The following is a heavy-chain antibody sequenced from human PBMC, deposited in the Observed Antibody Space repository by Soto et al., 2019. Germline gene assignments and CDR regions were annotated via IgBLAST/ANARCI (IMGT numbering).Heavy chain of an antibody. CDR3: ATDDGLYSSGWNVLDT. Sequence: ASVKVSCKASGFTFTSSAVQWVRQARGQRLEWIGRIVVGSGKTNYAQKFQERVTITRDMSTSTAYMELSSLRSEDTAVYYCATDDGLYSSGWNVLDTWGQGAMVTVSS. J-gene: IGHJ3*02. CDR2: IVVGSGKT. D-gene: IGHD6-19*01. V-gene: IGHV1-58*01. CDR1: GFTFTSSA.